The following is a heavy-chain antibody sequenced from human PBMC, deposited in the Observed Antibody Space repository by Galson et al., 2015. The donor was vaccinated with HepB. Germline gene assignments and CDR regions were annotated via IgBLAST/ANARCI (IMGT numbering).Heavy chain of an antibody. Sequence: QVQLQESGPGPVKPSETLSLTCTVSGGSISSYYWSWIRQPPGKGLEWIGYIYYSGSTNYNPSLKSRVTISVDTSKNQFSLKLSSVTAADTAVYYCTREPLSLIRGVADYWGQGTLVIVSS. CDR3: TREPLSLIRGVADY. V-gene: IGHV4-59*12. CDR2: IYYSGST. J-gene: IGHJ4*02. CDR1: GGSISSYY. D-gene: IGHD3-10*01.